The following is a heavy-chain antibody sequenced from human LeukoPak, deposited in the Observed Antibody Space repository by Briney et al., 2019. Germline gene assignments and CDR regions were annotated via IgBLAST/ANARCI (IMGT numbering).Heavy chain of an antibody. CDR3: AKDGPPPAYYFDY. CDR1: GFTFSNYG. D-gene: IGHD3/OR15-3a*01. V-gene: IGHV3-30*02. CDR2: IRYDGSNK. Sequence: GGSLRLSCAASGFTFSNYGMHWVRQAPGKGLEWVAFIRYDGSNKYYADSVKGRFTISRDNSKNTLYLQMNSLRAEDTAVYYCAKDGPPPAYYFDYWGQGTLVTVSS. J-gene: IGHJ4*02.